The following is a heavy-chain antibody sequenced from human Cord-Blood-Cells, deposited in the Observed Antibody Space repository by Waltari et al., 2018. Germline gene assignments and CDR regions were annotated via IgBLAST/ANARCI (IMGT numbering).Heavy chain of an antibody. J-gene: IGHJ4*02. CDR2: MNPNSGNT. V-gene: IGHV1-8*01. CDR1: GYTLTSYV. Sequence: QVQLAQSGAEVKKPGASVKAPCKSSGYTLTSYVINWVRQATGQGLEWMGWMNPNSGNTGYAQKFQGRVTMTRNTSISTAYMELSSLRSEDTAVYYCARGNTLDYWGQGTLVTVSS. CDR3: ARGNTLDY.